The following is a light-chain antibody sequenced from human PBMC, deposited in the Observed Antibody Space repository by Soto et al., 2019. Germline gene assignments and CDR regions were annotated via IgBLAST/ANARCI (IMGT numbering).Light chain of an antibody. Sequence: DIQVTYSQYSLSASVGDKVTITCRASQSIGIFLNWYQQKPGKAPQLLIYAASSLQSGVTSRFSGSGSETDFTLTISSLKTEDFVTDYCQHSSTSTFAKGTNVDI. J-gene: IGKJ1*01. CDR1: QSIGIF. V-gene: IGKV1-39*01. CDR3: QHSSTST. CDR2: AAS.